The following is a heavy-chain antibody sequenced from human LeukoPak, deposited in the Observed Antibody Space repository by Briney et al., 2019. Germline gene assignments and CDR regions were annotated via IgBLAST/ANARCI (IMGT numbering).Heavy chain of an antibody. D-gene: IGHD3-22*01. CDR1: GFMFDDSA. CDR2: ICWNSGNI. CDR3: AKGMDSSGYLPYFDY. V-gene: IGHV3-9*03. J-gene: IGHJ4*02. Sequence: GGSLRLSCAASGFMFDDSAMHWVRQAPGKGLEWVSGICWNSGNIDYADSVKGLFTISRDNAKNSLYLQMNSLRAEDMALYYCAKGMDSSGYLPYFDYWGQATLVTVSS.